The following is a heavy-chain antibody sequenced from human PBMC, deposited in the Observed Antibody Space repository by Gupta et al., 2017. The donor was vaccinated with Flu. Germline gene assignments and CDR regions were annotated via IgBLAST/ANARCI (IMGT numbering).Heavy chain of an antibody. Sequence: EVQLVESGGGLVEPGGSLRLSCAGSGFTFSSYDMHWVRQVPGRSLEWVSAVGLAGDTYYADSVKGRFTISRENAENSLSLQMTGLTAGDTAIYFCVRGQTTSSGSLDFWGQGTLVTVS. CDR1: GFTFSSYD. V-gene: IGHV3-13*01. CDR3: VRGQTTSSGSLDF. CDR2: VGLAGDT. D-gene: IGHD1-26*01. J-gene: IGHJ4*02.